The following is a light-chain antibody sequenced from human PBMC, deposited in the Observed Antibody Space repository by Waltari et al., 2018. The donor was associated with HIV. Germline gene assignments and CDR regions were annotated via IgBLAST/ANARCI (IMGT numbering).Light chain of an antibody. CDR3: MQTIQFPLT. Sequence: DIVLTQTPLSLSVTPGQPASISCKSSQSLLHIDGQTDLYWHLQKPGQPPQALIYEVSNRFFWVSDRFSGSGSGTDFTLKISRVEAEDVGVYYCMQTIQFPLTFGGGTKVEIK. CDR2: EVS. J-gene: IGKJ4*01. V-gene: IGKV2D-29*01. CDR1: QSLLHIDGQTD.